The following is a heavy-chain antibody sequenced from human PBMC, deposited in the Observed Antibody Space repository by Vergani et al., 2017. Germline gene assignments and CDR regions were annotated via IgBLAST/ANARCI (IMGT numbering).Heavy chain of an antibody. CDR1: RFTFSDYY. V-gene: IGHV3-11*01. CDR3: ARDGRGYCSSTSCYEYYYYYMDV. CDR2: ISSSGSTI. J-gene: IGHJ6*03. Sequence: VQLVESGGGLVKPGGSLRLSCAASRFTFSDYYMSWIRQAPGKGLEWVSYISSSGSTIYYADSVKGRFTISRDNAKNSLYLQMNSLRAEDTAVYYCARDGRGYCSSTSCYEYYYYYMDVWGKGTTVTVSS. D-gene: IGHD2-2*01.